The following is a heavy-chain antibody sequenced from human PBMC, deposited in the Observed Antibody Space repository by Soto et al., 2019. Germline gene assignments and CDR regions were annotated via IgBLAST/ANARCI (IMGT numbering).Heavy chain of an antibody. CDR3: ARGGLRFLEWPFDY. Sequence: GSLRLSCAASGFTFSSYSMNWVRQAPGKGLEWVSSISSSSSYIYYADSVKGRFTISRDNAKNSLHLQMNSLRAEDTAVYYCARGGLRFLEWPFDYWGQGTLVTVS. D-gene: IGHD3-3*01. CDR2: ISSSSSYI. CDR1: GFTFSSYS. V-gene: IGHV3-21*01. J-gene: IGHJ4*02.